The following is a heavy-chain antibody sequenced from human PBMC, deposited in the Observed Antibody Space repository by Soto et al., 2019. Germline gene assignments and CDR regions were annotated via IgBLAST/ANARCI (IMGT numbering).Heavy chain of an antibody. D-gene: IGHD6-6*01. J-gene: IGHJ6*02. V-gene: IGHV3-30*18. CDR3: AKDLGFEYSSSSLTNYYYGMDV. CDR1: GFTFSSYG. CDR2: ISYDGSNK. Sequence: PGGSLRLSCAASGFTFSSYGMHWVRQAPGKGLEWVAVISYDGSNKYYADSVKGRFTISRDNSKNTLYLQMNSLRAEDTAVYYCAKDLGFEYSSSSLTNYYYGMDVWGQGTTVTVSS.